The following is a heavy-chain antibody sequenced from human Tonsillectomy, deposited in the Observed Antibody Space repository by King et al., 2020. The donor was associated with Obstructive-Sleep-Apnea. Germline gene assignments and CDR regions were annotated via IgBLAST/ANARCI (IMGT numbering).Heavy chain of an antibody. CDR3: TMYYYGSGSYLDAIFDY. CDR1: GFTFSSYS. Sequence: VQLVESGGGLVQPGGSLRLSCAASGFTFSSYSMNWVRQAPGKGLEWVSYISSSSSTIYYADSVKGRFTISRDNAKNSLYLQMNSLRAEDTAVYYCTMYYYGSGSYLDAIFDYWGQGTLVTVSS. CDR2: ISSSSSTI. V-gene: IGHV3-48*04. J-gene: IGHJ4*02. D-gene: IGHD3-10*01.